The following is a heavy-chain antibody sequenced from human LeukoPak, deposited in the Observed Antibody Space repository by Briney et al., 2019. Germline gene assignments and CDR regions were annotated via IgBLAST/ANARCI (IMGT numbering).Heavy chain of an antibody. D-gene: IGHD4-17*01. CDR1: GFVFSDEN. Sequence: GGSLRLSCAASGFVFSDENMNWVRQAPGKGLEWISHINTRSSTIYYADSVKGRFTSSRDNAKNSLYLQMNNLRDEDTAVYFCAKAGAYGALNTWGQGTLVTVSS. V-gene: IGHV3-48*02. J-gene: IGHJ5*02. CDR2: INTRSSTI. CDR3: AKAGAYGALNT.